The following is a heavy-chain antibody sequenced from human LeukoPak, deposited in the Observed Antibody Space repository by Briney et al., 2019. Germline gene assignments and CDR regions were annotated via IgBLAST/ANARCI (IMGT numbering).Heavy chain of an antibody. CDR1: GGSTSSSDYY. D-gene: IGHD6-13*01. V-gene: IGHV4-61*08. Sequence: SETLSLNCTVSGGSTSSSDYYWSWIRQPPGKGLEWIGYVYHTGSTKYNPSLKSRVTISVDTSKNQFSLKLNSVTAADTAVYYCARAAGQDHTKMMVYYYYYMDVWGKGSTVTVSS. CDR2: VYHTGST. CDR3: ARAAGQDHTKMMVYYYYYMDV. J-gene: IGHJ6*03.